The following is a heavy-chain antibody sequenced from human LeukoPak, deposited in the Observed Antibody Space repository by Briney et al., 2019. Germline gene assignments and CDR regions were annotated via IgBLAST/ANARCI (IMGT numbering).Heavy chain of an antibody. CDR3: ASTVLAAAGDLIDY. D-gene: IGHD6-13*01. CDR2: INHSGST. J-gene: IGHJ4*02. V-gene: IGHV4-34*01. Sequence: SETLFLTCVVYGGSFSGYYWSWIRQPPGKGLEWIGEINHSGSTNYNPSLKSRVTISVDTSKNQFSLKLSSVTAADTAVYYCASTVLAAAGDLIDYWGQGTLVTVSS. CDR1: GGSFSGYY.